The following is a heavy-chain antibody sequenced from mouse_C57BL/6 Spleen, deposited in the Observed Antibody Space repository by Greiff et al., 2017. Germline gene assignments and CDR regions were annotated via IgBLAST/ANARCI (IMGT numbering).Heavy chain of an antibody. Sequence: VKLQQSDAELVKPGASVKISCKVSGYTFTDHTIHWMKQRPEQGLEWIGYIYPRDGSTKYNEKFKGKATLTADKSSSTAYMQLNSLTSEDSAVYFCARTDGYYLAWFAYWGQGTLVTVSA. CDR1: GYTFTDHT. D-gene: IGHD2-3*01. CDR3: ARTDGYYLAWFAY. CDR2: IYPRDGST. J-gene: IGHJ3*01. V-gene: IGHV1-78*01.